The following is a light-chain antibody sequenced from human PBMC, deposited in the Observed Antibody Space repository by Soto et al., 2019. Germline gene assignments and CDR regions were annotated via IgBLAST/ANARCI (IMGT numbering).Light chain of an antibody. V-gene: IGLV2-8*01. CDR1: SSDVGGYNY. J-gene: IGLJ2*01. CDR3: NSYAGTRTLGV. CDR2: EVT. Sequence: QSALTQSPSASGSPGESVTISCTGTSSDVGGYNYVSWYQLHPGKAPKLLMYEVTKRPSGVPDRFSGSKSGNTASLTVSGLQAEDESDYYCNSYAGTRTLGVFGGGTQLTV.